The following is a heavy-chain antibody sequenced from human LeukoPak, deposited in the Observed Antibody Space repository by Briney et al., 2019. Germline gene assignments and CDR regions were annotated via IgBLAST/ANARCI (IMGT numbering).Heavy chain of an antibody. CDR2: INHSGTT. Sequence: PSETLSLTSAVYGGSFSGYSWTWIRQPPGKGLEWIGEINHSGTTDYNPSLQSRVTISLDTSKNQFSLKVTSVTAADTAVYYCARVRLPPYYYYFYYMDVWGTGTTVTVSS. J-gene: IGHJ6*03. CDR1: GGSFSGYS. CDR3: ARVRLPPYYYYFYYMDV. V-gene: IGHV4-34*01. D-gene: IGHD5-18*01.